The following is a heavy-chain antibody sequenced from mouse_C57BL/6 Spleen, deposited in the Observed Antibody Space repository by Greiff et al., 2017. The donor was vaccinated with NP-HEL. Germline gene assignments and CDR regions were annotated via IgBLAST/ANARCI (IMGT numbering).Heavy chain of an antibody. Sequence: EVKLVESGEGLVKPGGSLKLSCAASGFTFSSYAMSWVRQTPEKRLEWVAYISSGGDYIYYADTVKGRFTISRDNARNTLYLQMSSLKSEDTAMYYCTRATFTTSQAWFAYWGQGTLVTVSA. J-gene: IGHJ3*01. V-gene: IGHV5-9-1*02. CDR2: ISSGGDYI. CDR1: GFTFSSYA. D-gene: IGHD1-1*01. CDR3: TRATFTTSQAWFAY.